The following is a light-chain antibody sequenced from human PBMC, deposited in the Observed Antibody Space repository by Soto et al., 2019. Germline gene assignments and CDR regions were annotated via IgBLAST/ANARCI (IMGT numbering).Light chain of an antibody. V-gene: IGKV1-5*03. Sequence: DIQMTQSPPTLSASVGDRVTSTCRASQSIGSWLAWYQQKPGKAPELLIYKATYLQTGVPSRFGGSGSGTEFTLTISSLQPDDFATYYCQQYNSYSLTFGGGTKVEIK. CDR3: QQYNSYSLT. J-gene: IGKJ4*01. CDR2: KAT. CDR1: QSIGSW.